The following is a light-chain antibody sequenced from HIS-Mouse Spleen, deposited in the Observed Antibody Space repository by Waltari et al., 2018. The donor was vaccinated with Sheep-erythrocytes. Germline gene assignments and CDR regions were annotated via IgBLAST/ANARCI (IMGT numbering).Light chain of an antibody. CDR3: CSYAGSYNHV. J-gene: IGLJ1*01. CDR2: DVS. Sequence: QSALTQPRSVSGPPGQSVTISCTGTSSAVGGFNSFSWYQQHPGKAPKLMIYDVSKRPSGVPDRFSGSKSGNTASLTISGLQAEDEADYYCCSYAGSYNHVFATGTKVTVL. V-gene: IGLV2-11*01. CDR1: SSAVGGFNS.